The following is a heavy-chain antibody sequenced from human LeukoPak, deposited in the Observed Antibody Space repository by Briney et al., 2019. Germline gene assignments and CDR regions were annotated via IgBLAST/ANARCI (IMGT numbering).Heavy chain of an antibody. Sequence: GASVKVSCKASGYTFTSYDINWVRQATGQGLGWMGWMNPNSGNTGYAQKFQGRVTLTRNTSISTAYMEVSSLISEDTAVYYCARRDCSGGTCRTRIFDYWGQGTLVTVSS. CDR1: GYTFTSYD. J-gene: IGHJ4*02. V-gene: IGHV1-8*03. CDR3: ARRDCSGGTCRTRIFDY. D-gene: IGHD2-15*01. CDR2: MNPNSGNT.